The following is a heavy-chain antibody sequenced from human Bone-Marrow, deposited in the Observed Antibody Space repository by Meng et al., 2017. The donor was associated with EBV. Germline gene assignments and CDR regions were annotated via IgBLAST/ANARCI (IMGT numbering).Heavy chain of an antibody. V-gene: IGHV3-23*01. CDR1: GFTFSSYA. J-gene: IGHJ4*02. Sequence: EVQLLESXXXXVXXGGXLRLSCAASGFTFSSYAMSWVRQAPGKGLEWVSAISGSGGSTYYADSVKGRFTISRDNSKNTLYLQMNSLRAEDTAVYYCARAHRPVLWWWGYFDLWGQGTLVTVSS. CDR3: ARAHRPVLWWWGYFDL. D-gene: IGHD2-8*02. CDR2: ISGSGGST.